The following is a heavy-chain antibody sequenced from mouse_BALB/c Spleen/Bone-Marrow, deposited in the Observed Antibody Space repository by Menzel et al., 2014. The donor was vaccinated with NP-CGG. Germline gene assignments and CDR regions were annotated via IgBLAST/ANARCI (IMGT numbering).Heavy chain of an antibody. V-gene: IGHV5-6*02. CDR3: ARRRDYYAMDY. J-gene: IGHJ4*01. CDR2: ISSGGSYT. Sequence: DVMLVESGGDLVKPGGSLKLSCAASGFTFSSYGMSWARQTPDKRLEWVATISSGGSYTYYPDSVKGRFTISRDNAKNTLYLQMSSLKSEDTAMYYCARRRDYYAMDYWGQGTSVTVSS. CDR1: GFTFSSYG.